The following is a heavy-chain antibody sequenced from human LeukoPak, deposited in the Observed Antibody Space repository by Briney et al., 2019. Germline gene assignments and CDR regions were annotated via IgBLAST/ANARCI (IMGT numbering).Heavy chain of an antibody. J-gene: IGHJ4*02. CDR3: ARDFDWLYGYYFDY. CDR2: IIPILGIA. V-gene: IGHV1-69*04. Sequence: ASVKVSCTASGGTFSSHAISWVRQAPGQGLEWMGRIIPILGIANYAQKFQGRVTITADKSTSTAYMELSSLRSEDTAVYYCARDFDWLYGYYFDYWGQGTLVTVSS. CDR1: GGTFSSHA. D-gene: IGHD3-9*01.